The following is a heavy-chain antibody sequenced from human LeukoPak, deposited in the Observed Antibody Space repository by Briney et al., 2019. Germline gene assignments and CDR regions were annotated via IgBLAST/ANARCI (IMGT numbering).Heavy chain of an antibody. CDR1: GYTFTSYD. J-gene: IGHJ4*02. D-gene: IGHD4-17*01. Sequence: ASVKVSCKASGYTFTSYDINWVRQATGQGLEWMGWMNPNSGNTGYAQKFQGRVTMTRNTSISTAYMELSRLRSDDTAVYYCARGPTVTTGNYWGQGTLVTVSS. CDR3: ARGPTVTTGNY. V-gene: IGHV1-8*01. CDR2: MNPNSGNT.